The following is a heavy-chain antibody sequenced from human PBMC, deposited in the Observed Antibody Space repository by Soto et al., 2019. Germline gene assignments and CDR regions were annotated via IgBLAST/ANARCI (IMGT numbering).Heavy chain of an antibody. J-gene: IGHJ6*02. CDR3: ARSYYDYVWGSYPYGMDV. D-gene: IGHD3-16*02. CDR2: IWYDGSNK. Sequence: QVQLVESGGGVVQPGRSLRLSCAASGFTFSSYGMHWVRQAPGKGLEWVAVIWYDGSNKYYADSVKGRFTISRDNSKNTLYLQMNSLRAEDTAVYYCARSYYDYVWGSYPYGMDVWGQGTTVTVSS. V-gene: IGHV3-33*01. CDR1: GFTFSSYG.